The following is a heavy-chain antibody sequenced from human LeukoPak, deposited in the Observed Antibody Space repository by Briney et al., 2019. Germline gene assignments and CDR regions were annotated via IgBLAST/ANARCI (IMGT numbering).Heavy chain of an antibody. Sequence: GGSLRLSCAASGFTFSSYAMSWVRQAPGRGPEWVASIKPDGSENHYMDSVKGRFTISRDNAKNSLYLQMNSLRAEDTAVYYCARDQWWQFIAVAITSYFDLWGQGTLVTVSS. V-gene: IGHV3-7*01. J-gene: IGHJ4*02. CDR2: IKPDGSEN. CDR1: GFTFSSYA. D-gene: IGHD6-19*01. CDR3: ARDQWWQFIAVAITSYFDL.